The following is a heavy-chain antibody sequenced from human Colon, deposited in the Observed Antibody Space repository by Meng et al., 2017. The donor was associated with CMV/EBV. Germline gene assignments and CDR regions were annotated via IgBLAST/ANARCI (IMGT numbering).Heavy chain of an antibody. CDR3: AGDGYFYGMDV. V-gene: IGHV3-21*01. CDR2: ISVTQNYM. J-gene: IGHJ6*02. D-gene: IGHD3-22*01. CDR1: GFTFDTYW. Sequence: SCEASGFTFDTYWMSWVRQAPGKGLEWVALISVTQNYMYYADSMKGRITISRDNAENSVYLQMDSLRAEDTAVYYCAGDGYFYGMDVWGQGITVTVSS.